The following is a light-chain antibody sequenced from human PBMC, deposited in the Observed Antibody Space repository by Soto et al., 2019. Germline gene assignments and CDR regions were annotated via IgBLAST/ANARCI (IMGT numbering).Light chain of an antibody. V-gene: IGLV2-14*01. Sequence: QSVLTQPASVSGSPGQSITISCTGTSSDVGGYNYVSWYQQHPGKAPKLMIYDVSNRPSGVSNRFSGSKSGNTASLTISGLQAEAEADYYCNSYTSSSTLVVFGGGTKVTVL. J-gene: IGLJ2*01. CDR1: SSDVGGYNY. CDR3: NSYTSSSTLVV. CDR2: DVS.